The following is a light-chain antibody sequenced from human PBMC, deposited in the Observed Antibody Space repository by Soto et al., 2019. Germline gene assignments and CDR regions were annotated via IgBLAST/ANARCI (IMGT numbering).Light chain of an antibody. CDR3: QQYGSSPTWT. Sequence: EIVFTQSPGTLSFSPGERATLSCRALQSVSTSYLAWYQQRPGQAPRLLIYGAYSRATGIPDRFSGSGSGTDFTLTISRLEPEDFAVYYCQQYGSSPTWTFGQGTKVDIK. V-gene: IGKV3-20*01. CDR2: GAY. CDR1: QSVSTSY. J-gene: IGKJ1*01.